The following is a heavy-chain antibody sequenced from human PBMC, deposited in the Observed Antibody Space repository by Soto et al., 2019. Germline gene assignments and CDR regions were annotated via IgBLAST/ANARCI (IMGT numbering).Heavy chain of an antibody. Sequence: XEALKVSWQRSGNSFTSYWIGLVLQMPGKGLEWMGIIYPGDSDTRYSPSFQGQVTISADKSISTAYLQWSSLKASDTAMYYCERKSGSYYDWFDPWGQGTLVTVSS. CDR2: IYPGDSDT. V-gene: IGHV5-51*01. CDR1: GNSFTSYW. CDR3: ERKSGSYYDWFDP. J-gene: IGHJ5*02. D-gene: IGHD1-26*01.